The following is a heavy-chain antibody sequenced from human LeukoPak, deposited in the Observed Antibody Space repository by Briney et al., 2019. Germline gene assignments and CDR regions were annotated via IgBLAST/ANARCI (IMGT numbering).Heavy chain of an antibody. V-gene: IGHV3-33*07. CDR3: ARDATGSLDY. J-gene: IGHJ4*02. CDR1: GFTFSSYG. Sequence: PGGSLRLSCAASGFTFSSYGMYWVRQAPGKGLEWVAVLWYDGSNKYYADSVKGRFTISRDNSRNTLYLQMNSLRAEDTAVYYCARDATGSLDYWGQGTLVTVSS. D-gene: IGHD6-19*01. CDR2: LWYDGSNK.